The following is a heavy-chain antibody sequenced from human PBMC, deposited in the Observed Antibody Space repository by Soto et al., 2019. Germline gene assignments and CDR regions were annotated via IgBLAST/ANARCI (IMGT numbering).Heavy chain of an antibody. D-gene: IGHD2-15*01. CDR3: ARRGRGYYDYYGMDV. Sequence: PGESLKISCKGSGYSFTSYWIGWVRQMPGKGLEWMGIIYPGDSDTRYSPSFQGQVTISADKSISTAYLQWSSLKASDTAMYYCARRGRGYYDYYGMDVWGQGTTVTVSS. CDR1: GYSFTSYW. CDR2: IYPGDSDT. J-gene: IGHJ6*02. V-gene: IGHV5-51*01.